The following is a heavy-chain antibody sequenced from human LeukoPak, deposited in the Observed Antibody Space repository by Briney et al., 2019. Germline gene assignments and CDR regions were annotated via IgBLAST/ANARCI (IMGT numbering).Heavy chain of an antibody. J-gene: IGHJ4*02. CDR3: ATLHYFDRSGHYYADY. Sequence: GGSLRLSCAASGFTFSTYEVNWVRQAPGKGLEWLSYISSSGRSINYADSVKGRFTISRDNAKNSLYLQMDGLRGEDTAVYYCATLHYFDRSGHYYADYWGQGALVTVSS. V-gene: IGHV3-48*03. CDR2: ISSSGRSI. D-gene: IGHD3-22*01. CDR1: GFTFSTYE.